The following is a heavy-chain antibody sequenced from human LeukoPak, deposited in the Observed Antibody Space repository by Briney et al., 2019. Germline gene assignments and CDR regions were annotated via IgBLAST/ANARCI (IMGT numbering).Heavy chain of an antibody. Sequence: AGGSLRLSCVASGFSFSDYGMHWVRQTPGKGLEWVTFIQFDESDKFYADSVKGRFIISRDNSKNTLYLQMNSLRAEDTAVYYCAKDLRDIAVAGSGGYWGQGTLVTVSS. CDR1: GFSFSDYG. CDR2: IQFDESDK. J-gene: IGHJ4*02. D-gene: IGHD6-19*01. V-gene: IGHV3-30*02. CDR3: AKDLRDIAVAGSGGY.